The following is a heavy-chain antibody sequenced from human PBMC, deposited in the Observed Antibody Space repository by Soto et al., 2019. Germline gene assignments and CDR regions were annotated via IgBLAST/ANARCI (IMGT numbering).Heavy chain of an antibody. CDR3: AGGIYRAAGLWMGY. Sequence: QVQLVQSGAEVKKPGPSVKVSCKASGYTFTSYDINWVRQATGQGLEWMGWMNPNSGNTGYAQKFQGRVTMTRNTSISTAYMELSSLSSEDTAVYYCAGGIYRAAGLWMGYWGQGTLVTVSS. D-gene: IGHD1-1*01. CDR2: MNPNSGNT. J-gene: IGHJ4*02. V-gene: IGHV1-8*01. CDR1: GYTFTSYD.